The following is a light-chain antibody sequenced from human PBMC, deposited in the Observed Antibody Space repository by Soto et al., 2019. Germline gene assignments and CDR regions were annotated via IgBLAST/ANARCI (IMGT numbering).Light chain of an antibody. CDR1: SSDIGGYNY. J-gene: IGLJ1*01. CDR3: SSRRDSRTLFV. Sequence: QSVLAQPASVSGSPGQSITISCTGTSSDIGGYNYVSWYQHHPGKVPKLLIYEVTNRPSGVSDRFSGSKSGNTASLTISGLQAEAEADYYCSSRRDSRTLFVFGTGTKV. V-gene: IGLV2-14*01. CDR2: EVT.